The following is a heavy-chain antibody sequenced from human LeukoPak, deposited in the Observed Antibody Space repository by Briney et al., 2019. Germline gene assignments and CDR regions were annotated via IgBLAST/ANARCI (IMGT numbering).Heavy chain of an antibody. V-gene: IGHV3-23*01. CDR1: GFTVSSNY. CDR3: ATRYCSGGSCYSREYYFDY. D-gene: IGHD2-15*01. Sequence: GGSLRLSCAASGFTVSSNYMSWVRQAPGKGLEWVSAISGSGGSTYYADSVKGRFTISRDNSKNTLYLQMNSLRAEDTAVYYCATRYCSGGSCYSREYYFDYWGQGTLVTVSS. J-gene: IGHJ4*02. CDR2: ISGSGGST.